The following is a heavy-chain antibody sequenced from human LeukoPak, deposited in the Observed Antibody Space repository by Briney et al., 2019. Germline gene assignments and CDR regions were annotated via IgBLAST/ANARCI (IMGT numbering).Heavy chain of an antibody. CDR1: GYTFTGYY. J-gene: IGHJ3*02. V-gene: IGHV1-2*02. Sequence: ASVKVSCKASGYTFTGYYMHWVRQAPGQGLEWMGWINPNSGGTNYAQKFQGRVTKTRDTSISTAYMELSRLRSDDTAVYYCARGGLYYVWDAFDIWGQGTMVTVSS. CDR3: ARGGLYYVWDAFDI. CDR2: INPNSGGT. D-gene: IGHD3-16*01.